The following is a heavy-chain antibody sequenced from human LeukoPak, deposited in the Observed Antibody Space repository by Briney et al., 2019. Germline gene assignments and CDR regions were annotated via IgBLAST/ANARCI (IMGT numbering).Heavy chain of an antibody. D-gene: IGHD1-26*01. J-gene: IGHJ4*02. V-gene: IGHV4-61*02. CDR1: ASISSGDYY. Sequence: SETLSLTCTVSASISSGDYYWNWIRQPAGKGLEWIGRIYTSGSTNYNPSLKSRVTISVDTSKNQFSLKLSSVTAADTAVYYCARDSGSYANYYFDYWGQGTLVTVSS. CDR3: ARDSGSYANYYFDY. CDR2: IYTSGST.